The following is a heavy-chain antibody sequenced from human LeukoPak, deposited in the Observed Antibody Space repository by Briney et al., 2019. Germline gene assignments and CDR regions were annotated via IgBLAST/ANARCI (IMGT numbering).Heavy chain of an antibody. J-gene: IGHJ5*02. Sequence: SVKVSCKASGGTFSSYAISWVRQAPGQGLEWMGRIIPILGIANYAQKFQGRVTITADKSTSTAYMELSSLRSEDTAVYYCARERITMVRGVLNWFDPWGQGTLVTVSS. CDR1: GGTFSSYA. D-gene: IGHD3-10*01. V-gene: IGHV1-69*04. CDR3: ARERITMVRGVLNWFDP. CDR2: IIPILGIA.